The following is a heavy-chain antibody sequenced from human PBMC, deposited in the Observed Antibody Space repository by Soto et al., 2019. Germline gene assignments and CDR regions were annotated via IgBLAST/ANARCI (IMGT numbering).Heavy chain of an antibody. J-gene: IGHJ4*02. CDR2: IYWDDDK. V-gene: IGHV2-5*02. D-gene: IGHD3-3*01. Sequence: QITLNESGPTQVKPRQTLTLTCTFSGFSLTTSGVGVGWIRQSPGKAPEWLALIYWDDDKRYSPSLKSRLTSTKDPSKKQVVLTMANLDPADTATYSCAHRVLRTVFGLVTTTAIYFDFWGQGTPVAVSS. CDR1: GFSLTTSGVG. CDR3: AHRVLRTVFGLVTTTAIYFDF.